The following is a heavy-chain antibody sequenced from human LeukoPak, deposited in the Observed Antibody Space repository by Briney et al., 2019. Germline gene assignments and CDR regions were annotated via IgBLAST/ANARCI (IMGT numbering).Heavy chain of an antibody. V-gene: IGHV3-30*02. CDR3: AKNQFSSWYYFGY. D-gene: IGHD2-2*01. CDR2: IRYDGGDK. CDR1: GFTFTTYG. Sequence: TGGSLRLSCAASGFTFTTYGMHWVRQAPGKGLEWVAFIRYDGGDKYYADSVKGRFTISRDDSKNTPYLQMNSLRAEDTAVYYCAKNQFSSWYYFGYWGQGTLVTVSS. J-gene: IGHJ4*02.